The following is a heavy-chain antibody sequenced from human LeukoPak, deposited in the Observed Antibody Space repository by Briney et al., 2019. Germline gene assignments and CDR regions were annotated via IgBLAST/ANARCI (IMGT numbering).Heavy chain of an antibody. CDR2: ISSSSSTI. Sequence: GGSLRLSCAASGFTFSSYSMNWVRQAPGKGLEWVSYISSSSSTIYYADSVKGRFTISRDNAKNSLYLQMNSLRAEDTAVYYCARGWGYDSSGYYYIGAEYFQHWGQGTLVPVSS. CDR1: GFTFSSYS. J-gene: IGHJ1*01. D-gene: IGHD3-22*01. CDR3: ARGWGYDSSGYYYIGAEYFQH. V-gene: IGHV3-48*01.